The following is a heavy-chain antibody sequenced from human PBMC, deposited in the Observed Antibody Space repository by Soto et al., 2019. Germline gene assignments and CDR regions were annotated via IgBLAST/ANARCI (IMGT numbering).Heavy chain of an antibody. CDR1: GYTFTSYY. J-gene: IGHJ6*02. CDR3: ARDLTHANSPPLTPIVPAAIEYYYGMDV. V-gene: IGHV1-46*01. CDR2: INPSGGST. D-gene: IGHD2-2*01. Sequence: ASVKVSCKASGYTFTSYYMHWVRQAPGQGLEWMGIINPSGGSTSYAQKFQGRVTMTRDTSTSTVYMELSSLRSEDTAVYYCARDLTHANSPPLTPIVPAAIEYYYGMDVWGQGTTVTVSS.